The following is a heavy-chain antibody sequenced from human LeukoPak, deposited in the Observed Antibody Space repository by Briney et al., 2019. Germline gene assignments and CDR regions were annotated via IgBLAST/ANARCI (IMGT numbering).Heavy chain of an antibody. Sequence: PGRSLRLSCAASGFTFDDYAMHWVRQAPGKGLEWVSGISWNSGSRGCADSVKGRFTISRDNSKSSLYLQMNSLRTEDTALYYCAKELSRHYGMDVWGQGTTVTVSS. J-gene: IGHJ6*02. CDR1: GFTFDDYA. V-gene: IGHV3-9*01. CDR2: ISWNSGSR. CDR3: AKELSRHYGMDV. D-gene: IGHD4/OR15-4a*01.